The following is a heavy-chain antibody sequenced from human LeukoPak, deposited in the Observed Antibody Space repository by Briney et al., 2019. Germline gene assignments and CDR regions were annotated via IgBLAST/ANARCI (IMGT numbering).Heavy chain of an antibody. CDR3: ASCSSTYYYYGMDV. CDR2: ISSSSSII. CDR1: GFTFSSYT. J-gene: IGHJ6*02. Sequence: GGSLRLSCAASGFTFSSYTMNWVRQAPGKGLEWVSFISSSSSIIYYADSVKGRFTISRDNAKNSLYLQMNSLRAEDTAVYYCASCSSTYYYYGMDVWGQGTTVTVSS. V-gene: IGHV3-21*05. D-gene: IGHD2-2*01.